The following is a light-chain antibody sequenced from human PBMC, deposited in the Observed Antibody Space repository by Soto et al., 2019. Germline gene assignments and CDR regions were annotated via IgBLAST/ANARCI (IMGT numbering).Light chain of an antibody. Sequence: LTQPASVSGSPGQSITISCTGTSSDLGGYNYVSWYQQHPGKAPKLMIYEVTNRPSGVSNRFSGSKSGNTASLTISGLQAEDEADYYCSSYTISTTLVFGTGTKVT. V-gene: IGLV2-14*01. J-gene: IGLJ1*01. CDR3: SSYTISTTLV. CDR2: EVT. CDR1: SSDLGGYNY.